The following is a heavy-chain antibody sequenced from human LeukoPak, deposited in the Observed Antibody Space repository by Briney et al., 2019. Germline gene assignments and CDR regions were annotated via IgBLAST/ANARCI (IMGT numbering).Heavy chain of an antibody. CDR2: VSGSGGST. CDR3: AKGFLAAAGTFDY. D-gene: IGHD6-13*01. V-gene: IGHV3-23*01. CDR1: GFAFSNYA. J-gene: IGHJ4*02. Sequence: PGGSLRLSCAASGFAFSNYAMSWVRQAPGKGLEWVSAVSGSGGSTYHADSVKGRFTISRDNSKNTLYLQMNGLRAEDTAVYYCAKGFLAAAGTFDYWGQGTLVTVSS.